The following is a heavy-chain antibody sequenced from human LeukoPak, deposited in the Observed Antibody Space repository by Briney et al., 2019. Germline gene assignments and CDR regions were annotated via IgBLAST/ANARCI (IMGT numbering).Heavy chain of an antibody. CDR2: ISGSAGST. CDR3: AKGGYSYALHYFDY. Sequence: GGTLRLSCAASGFTFSSYAMSWVRQAPGKGLEWVSAISGSAGSTYYADSVKGRFTISRDNSKNTLYLQMNSLRAEDTAVYYCAKGGYSYALHYFDYWGQGTLVTVSS. V-gene: IGHV3-23*01. D-gene: IGHD5-18*01. J-gene: IGHJ4*02. CDR1: GFTFSSYA.